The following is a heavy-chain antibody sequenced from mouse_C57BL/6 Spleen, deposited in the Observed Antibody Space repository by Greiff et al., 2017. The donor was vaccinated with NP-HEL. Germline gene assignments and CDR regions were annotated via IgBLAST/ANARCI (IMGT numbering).Heavy chain of an antibody. J-gene: IGHJ2*01. CDR3: ARHRDRAYYFDY. CDR1: GYTFTDYY. D-gene: IGHD3-2*01. Sequence: EVQLQQSGPVLVKPGASVKMSCKASGYTFTDYYMNWVKQSHGKSLEWIGVINPYNGGTSYNQKFKGKATLTVDKSSSTAYMELNSLTSEDSAVYYCARHRDRAYYFDYWGQGTTLTVSS. V-gene: IGHV1-19*01. CDR2: INPYNGGT.